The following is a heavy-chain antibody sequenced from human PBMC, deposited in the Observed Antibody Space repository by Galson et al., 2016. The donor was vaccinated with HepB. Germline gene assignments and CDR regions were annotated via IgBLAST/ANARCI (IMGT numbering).Heavy chain of an antibody. CDR3: ARWAYQSSNYRALDY. CDR2: INGNGGST. CDR1: GFTFSTYA. J-gene: IGHJ4*02. V-gene: IGHV3-23*01. Sequence: SLRLSCAASGFTFSTYAMDWVRQAPGKGPEWVSAINGNGGSTYYTDSVKGRFTISRDNSKNTLYLQMNSLRAEDTAVYSCARWAYQSSNYRALDYWGQGTLVTVSS. D-gene: IGHD3-16*02.